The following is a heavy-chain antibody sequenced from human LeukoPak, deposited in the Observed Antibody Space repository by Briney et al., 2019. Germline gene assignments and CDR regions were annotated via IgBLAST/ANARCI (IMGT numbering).Heavy chain of an antibody. D-gene: IGHD2-15*01. CDR2: IGAYNGDT. J-gene: IGHJ4*02. CDR1: RYTFTSFG. V-gene: IGHV1-18*04. Sequence: ASVKVSCKPSRYTFTSFGISWVRQAPGQGLEWMGWIGAYNGDTNYAQKFQGRVTMTTDTSTSTAYMDLRSLRSDDTAVYYCTRDHCSGDNCPSFDYWGQGTLVTVSS. CDR3: TRDHCSGDNCPSFDY.